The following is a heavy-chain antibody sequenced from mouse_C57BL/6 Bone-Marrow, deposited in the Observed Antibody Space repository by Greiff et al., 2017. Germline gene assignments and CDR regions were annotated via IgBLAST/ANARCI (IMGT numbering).Heavy chain of an antibody. CDR1: GYSITSGYY. V-gene: IGHV3-6*01. D-gene: IGHD1-1*02. Sequence: EVKLVESGPGLVKPSQSLSLTCSVTGYSITSGYYWNRIRQFPGNKLEWMGYISYDGSSNYNPSLKNRISITRDTSKNQFFLKLNSVTTEDTATYYCASLWCYYAMDYWGQGTSVTVSS. CDR2: ISYDGSS. CDR3: ASLWCYYAMDY. J-gene: IGHJ4*01.